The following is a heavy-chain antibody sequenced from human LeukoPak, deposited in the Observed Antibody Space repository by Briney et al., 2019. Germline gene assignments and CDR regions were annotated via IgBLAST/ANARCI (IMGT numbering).Heavy chain of an antibody. J-gene: IGHJ4*02. CDR1: VGSISSYY. Sequence: PSETLSLTCTVSVGSISSYYWSWIRQPPGKGLEWIGYIYYSGSTNYNPSLKSRITISVDTSKNQFSPKLSSVTAADTAVYYCARRSGYYPYYFDYWGQGTLVTVSS. V-gene: IGHV4-59*08. CDR2: IYYSGST. D-gene: IGHD3-22*01. CDR3: ARRSGYYPYYFDY.